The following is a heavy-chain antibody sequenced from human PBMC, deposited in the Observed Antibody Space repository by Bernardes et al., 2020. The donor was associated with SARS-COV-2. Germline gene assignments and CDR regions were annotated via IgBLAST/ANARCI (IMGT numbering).Heavy chain of an antibody. CDR1: GGSISSYY. D-gene: IGHD3-3*01. CDR2: IYYSGST. V-gene: IGHV4-59*01. J-gene: IGHJ4*02. Sequence: SETLSLTRTVSGGSISSYYWSWIRQPPGKGLEWIGYIYYSGSTNYNPSLKSRVTISVDTSKNQFSLKLSSVTAADTAVYYCARSGPRITIFGESYFDYWGQGTLVTVSS. CDR3: ARSGPRITIFGESYFDY.